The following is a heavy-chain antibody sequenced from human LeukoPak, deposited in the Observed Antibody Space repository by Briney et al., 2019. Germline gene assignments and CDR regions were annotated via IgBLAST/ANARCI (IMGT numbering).Heavy chain of an antibody. CDR3: AKDVAAAGTGAFDI. CDR1: GFTFDDYA. CDR2: ISGDGGST. Sequence: PGGSLRLSCAASGFTFDDYAMHWVRQAPGKGLEWVSLISGDGGSTYYADSVKGRFTISRDNSKNSLYLQMNSLRTEDTALYYCAKDVAAAGTGAFDIWGQGTMVTVSS. J-gene: IGHJ3*02. D-gene: IGHD6-13*01. V-gene: IGHV3-43*02.